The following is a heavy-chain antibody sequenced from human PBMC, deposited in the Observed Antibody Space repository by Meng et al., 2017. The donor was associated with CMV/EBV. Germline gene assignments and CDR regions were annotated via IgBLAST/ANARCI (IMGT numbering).Heavy chain of an antibody. CDR2: ISSSSSTI. D-gene: IGHD3-22*01. CDR1: GFTFDIYG. CDR3: ARDPGVVVTNYFDY. J-gene: IGHJ4*02. Sequence: GGSLRPSCAASGFTFDIYGLHWARQAPGKGLEWVSYISSSSSTIYYADSVKGRFTISRDNAKNSLYLQMNSLRAEDTAVYYCARDPGVVVTNYFDYWGQGTLVTVSS. V-gene: IGHV3-48*04.